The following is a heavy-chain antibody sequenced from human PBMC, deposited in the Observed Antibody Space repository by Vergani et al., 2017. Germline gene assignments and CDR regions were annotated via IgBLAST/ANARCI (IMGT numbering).Heavy chain of an antibody. CDR2: VSGSSATP. CDR3: TKGSRGYTGYFFDY. Sequence: EVQLLESGGGFVQSGGSLRLSCEVSGFSFPGYAMSWVRQAPGKGLAWVSSVSGSSATPYYADSVKGWFIISRDNSKNTLHLQMNSLRADDTAVYYCTKGSRGYTGYFFDYWGQGTLATVSS. CDR1: GFSFPGYA. V-gene: IGHV3-23*01. D-gene: IGHD5-12*01. J-gene: IGHJ4*02.